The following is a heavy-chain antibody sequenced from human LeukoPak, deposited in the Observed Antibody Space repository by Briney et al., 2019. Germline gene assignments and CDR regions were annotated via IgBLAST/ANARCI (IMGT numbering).Heavy chain of an antibody. CDR2: ISGSGGST. V-gene: IGHV3-23*01. CDR3: AKGKWGRRITMIVVVMHAFDI. CDR1: GFTFSSYA. D-gene: IGHD3-22*01. J-gene: IGHJ3*02. Sequence: NPGGSLRLSCAASGFTFSSYAMSWVRQAPGKGLEWVSAISGSGGSTYYADSVKGRFTISRDNSKNTLYLQMNSLRAEDTAVYYCAKGKWGRRITMIVVVMHAFDIWGQGTMVTISS.